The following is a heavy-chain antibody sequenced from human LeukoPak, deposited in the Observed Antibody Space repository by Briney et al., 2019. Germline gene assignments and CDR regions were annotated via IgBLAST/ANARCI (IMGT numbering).Heavy chain of an antibody. CDR2: IWYDGSNK. CDR1: GFTFSSYG. Sequence: PGGSLRLSCAASGFTFSSYGMHWVRQAPGKGLEWVAVIWYDGSNKYYADSVKGRLTISRDNSKNTLYLQMNSLRAEDTAVYYCAKAWSGYSSRSPTGYWGQGTLVTVSS. CDR3: AKAWSGYSSRSPTGY. J-gene: IGHJ4*02. D-gene: IGHD6-13*01. V-gene: IGHV3-33*06.